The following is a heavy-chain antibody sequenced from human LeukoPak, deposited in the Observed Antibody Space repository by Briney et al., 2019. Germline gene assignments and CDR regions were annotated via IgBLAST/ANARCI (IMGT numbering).Heavy chain of an antibody. CDR2: IYPGDSDT. CDR3: ARHAPGGEEQWLVLGY. Sequence: GESLKISCKGSGYSFTSYWIGWVRQMPGKGLEWMGSIYPGDSDTRYSPSFQGQVTISADKSISTAYLQWSSLKASDTAMYHCARHAPGGEEQWLVLGYWGQGTLVTVSS. V-gene: IGHV5-51*01. CDR1: GYSFTSYW. J-gene: IGHJ4*02. D-gene: IGHD6-19*01.